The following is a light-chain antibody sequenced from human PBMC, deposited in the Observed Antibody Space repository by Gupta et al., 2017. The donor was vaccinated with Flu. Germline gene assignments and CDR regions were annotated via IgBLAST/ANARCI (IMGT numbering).Light chain of an antibody. V-gene: IGLV2-14*04. CDR3: SSYTSSLRYV. J-gene: IGLJ1*01. CDR2: DVS. CDR1: SSDVGGYNY. Sequence: SITISCTGTSSDVGGYNYVSWYQQHPGKAPKLMIYDVSNRPSGVSNRFSGSKSGNTASLTISGLQAEDEADYYCSSYTSSLRYVFGTGTKVTVL.